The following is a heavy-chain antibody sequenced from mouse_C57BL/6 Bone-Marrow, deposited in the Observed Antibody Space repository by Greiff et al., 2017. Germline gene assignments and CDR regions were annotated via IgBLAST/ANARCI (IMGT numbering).Heavy chain of an antibody. CDR1: GYTFTSYW. Sequence: QVQLKEPGAELVKPGASVKMSCKASGYTFTSYWITWVKQRPGQGLEWIGDIYPGSGSTNYNEKFKGKATLTADKSSSTAYMQFSSLTSEDSAIYYCARGGRAMDYWGQGTSVTVSS. CDR3: ARGGRAMDY. V-gene: IGHV1-55*01. CDR2: IYPGSGST. J-gene: IGHJ4*01.